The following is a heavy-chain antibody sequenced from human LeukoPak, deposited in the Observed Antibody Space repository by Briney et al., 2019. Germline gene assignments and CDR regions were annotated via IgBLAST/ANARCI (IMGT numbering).Heavy chain of an antibody. Sequence: GGSLRLSCTASGFVLSDYGMHWVRQAPGKGLEWVAFVRNDGSNEYYAGSVKGRFTISRDKSKNTLYLQMNSLRAEDTAVYSCAKGSDSGYHSEGPKTWGLGTLVTVSS. V-gene: IGHV3-30*02. CDR1: GFVLSDYG. D-gene: IGHD5-12*01. J-gene: IGHJ1*01. CDR2: VRNDGSNE. CDR3: AKGSDSGYHSEGPKT.